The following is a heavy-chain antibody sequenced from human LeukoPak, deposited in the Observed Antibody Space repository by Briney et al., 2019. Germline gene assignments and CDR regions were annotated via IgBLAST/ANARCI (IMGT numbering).Heavy chain of an antibody. CDR3: ARAVSGRFDY. V-gene: IGHV4-61*08. CDR1: GGSISSGGYS. D-gene: IGHD6-19*01. Sequence: PSETLSLTCAVSGGSISSGGYSWSWIRQPPGKGLEWTGYIYYSGSTNYNPSLNSRVTISVDTSKNQFSLRLSSVTAADTAIYYCARAVSGRFDYWGQGTLVTVSS. J-gene: IGHJ4*02. CDR2: IYYSGST.